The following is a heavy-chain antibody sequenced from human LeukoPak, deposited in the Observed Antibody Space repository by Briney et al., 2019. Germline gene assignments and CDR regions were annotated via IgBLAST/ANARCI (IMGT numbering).Heavy chain of an antibody. CDR2: IYHSGST. J-gene: IGHJ6*03. V-gene: IGHV4-38-2*02. Sequence: PSETLSLTCTVSGYSISSGYYWGWIRQPPGKGLEWIGSIYHSGSTSYNPSLKSRVTISIDTSRNEFSLRLTSVTAADTAVYYGARVNGDFLYYMDVWGKGTTVTVSS. D-gene: IGHD4-17*01. CDR1: GYSISSGYY. CDR3: ARVNGDFLYYMDV.